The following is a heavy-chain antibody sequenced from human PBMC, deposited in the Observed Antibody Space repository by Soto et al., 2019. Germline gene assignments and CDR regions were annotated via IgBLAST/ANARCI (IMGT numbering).Heavy chain of an antibody. CDR3: AKRAKVGATTLYYFDY. V-gene: IGHV3-23*01. Sequence: GGSLRLSCAASGFTFSSYAMSWVRQAPGKGLEWVSGISGSGNSTYYADSVKGRFTISRDNSKNTLHLQMNSLRAEDTVVYYCAKRAKVGATTLYYFDYWGQGTLVTVSS. D-gene: IGHD1-26*01. CDR1: GFTFSSYA. CDR2: ISGSGNST. J-gene: IGHJ4*02.